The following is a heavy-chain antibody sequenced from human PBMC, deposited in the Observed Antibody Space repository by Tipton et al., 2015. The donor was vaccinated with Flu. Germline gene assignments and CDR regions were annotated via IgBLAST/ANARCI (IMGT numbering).Heavy chain of an antibody. CDR1: GYSISSGYY. V-gene: IGHV4-38-2*02. Sequence: TLSLTCTVSGYSISSGYYWGWIRQPPGKGLEWIGTIYHIGSPYYNPSLKSRVTISLDTAKNQFSQRLTSVTAADTAVYYCARSTYYYGSGSSDYWGQGTLVTVSS. CDR2: IYHIGSP. CDR3: ARSTYYYGSGSSDY. D-gene: IGHD3-10*01. J-gene: IGHJ4*02.